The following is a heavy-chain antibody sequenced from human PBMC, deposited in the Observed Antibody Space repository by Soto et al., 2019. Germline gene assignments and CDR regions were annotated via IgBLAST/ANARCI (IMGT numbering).Heavy chain of an antibody. J-gene: IGHJ4*02. Sequence: QVQLQESGPGLVKPSGTLSLTCAVSGGSISSNNWWSWVRQPPGKGLEWIGEIYHSGSTNYNPSPKXXVTISVDKSKNQFSLKLSSVTAADTAVYYCARSYKVTVFDDWGQGTLVTVSS. D-gene: IGHD2-21*02. CDR2: IYHSGST. V-gene: IGHV4-4*02. CDR1: GGSISSNNW. CDR3: ARSYKVTVFDD.